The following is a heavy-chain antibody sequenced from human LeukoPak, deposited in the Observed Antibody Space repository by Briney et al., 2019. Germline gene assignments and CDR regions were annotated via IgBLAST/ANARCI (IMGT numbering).Heavy chain of an antibody. V-gene: IGHV4-59*08. CDR3: ARHQARYSSGWHYFDY. Sequence: SETLSLTCTVSGGSISSYYWSWIRQPPGKGLEWIGYIYYSGSTNYNPSLKSRVTISVDTSKNQFSLKLSSVTAADTAVYYCARHQARYSSGWHYFDYWGQGTLVTVSS. CDR1: GGSISSYY. CDR2: IYYSGST. D-gene: IGHD6-19*01. J-gene: IGHJ4*02.